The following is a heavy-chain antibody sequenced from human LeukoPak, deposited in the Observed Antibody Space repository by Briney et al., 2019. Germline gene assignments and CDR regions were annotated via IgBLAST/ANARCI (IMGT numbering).Heavy chain of an antibody. Sequence: PGGSLRLSCAPSGFTFSIYAMSWVRQAPGKGLGWVSAISGSGGSTYYADSVKGRFTISRDKSKNPLYLQMNSLRAEDTAVYYCARITMVRGVISKSPDYWGQGTLVTVSS. V-gene: IGHV3-23*01. CDR2: ISGSGGST. CDR3: ARITMVRGVISKSPDY. J-gene: IGHJ4*02. D-gene: IGHD3-10*01. CDR1: GFTFSIYA.